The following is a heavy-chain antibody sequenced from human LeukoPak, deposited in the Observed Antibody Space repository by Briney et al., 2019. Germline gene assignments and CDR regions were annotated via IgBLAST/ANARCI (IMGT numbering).Heavy chain of an antibody. CDR1: GYTFTGYY. J-gene: IGHJ6*03. CDR3: ARGTTGTTPRYYYMDV. Sequence: ASVKVSCKASGYTFTGYYMHWVRQAPGQGLEWMGWINPNSGGTNYAQKFQGRVTMTRDTSISTAYMELSRLRSDDTAVYYCARGTTGTTPRYYYMDVWGKGTTVTVSS. CDR2: INPNSGGT. D-gene: IGHD1-1*01. V-gene: IGHV1-2*02.